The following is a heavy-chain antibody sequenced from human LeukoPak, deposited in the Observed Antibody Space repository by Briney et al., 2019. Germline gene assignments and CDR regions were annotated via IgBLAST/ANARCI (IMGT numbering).Heavy chain of an antibody. V-gene: IGHV3-30*04. J-gene: IGHJ4*02. D-gene: IGHD6-13*01. CDR3: ARDRPAGGSIAAAGNLFDY. CDR1: GFTFSSYA. Sequence: PGRSLRLSCAASGFTFSSYAMHWVRQAPGKGLEWVAVISYDGSNKYYADSVKGRFTISRDNSKNTLYLQMNSLRAEDTAVYYCARDRPAGGSIAAAGNLFDYWGQGTLVTVSS. CDR2: ISYDGSNK.